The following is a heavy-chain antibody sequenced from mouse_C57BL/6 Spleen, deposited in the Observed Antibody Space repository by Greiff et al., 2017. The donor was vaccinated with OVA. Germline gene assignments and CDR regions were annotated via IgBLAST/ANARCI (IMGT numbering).Heavy chain of an antibody. CDR1: GYTFTSYT. J-gene: IGHJ3*01. CDR3: ARGGGFQFAY. V-gene: IGHV1-4*01. Sequence: VQLQQSGADLARPGASVKMSCKASGYTFTSYTMHWVKQRPGQGLEWIGYINPSSGYTKYNQKFKDKATLTADKSSSTAYMQLSSLTSEDSAVYYCARGGGFQFAYWGQGTLVTVSA. CDR2: INPSSGYT.